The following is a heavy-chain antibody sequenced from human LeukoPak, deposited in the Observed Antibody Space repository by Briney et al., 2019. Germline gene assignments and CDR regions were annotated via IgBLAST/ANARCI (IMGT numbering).Heavy chain of an antibody. D-gene: IGHD3-22*01. J-gene: IGHJ4*02. CDR1: GFTFSSYA. V-gene: IGHV3-23*01. CDR3: AKSDMVYYYDSSGPDY. CDR2: ISGSGGNP. Sequence: GGSLRLSCAASGFTFSSYAMTWVRQAPGKGLEWVSTISGSGGNPYYADSVKGRFTISRDNSKNTLYLQMNSLRAEDTAVYYCAKSDMVYYYDSSGPDYWGQGTLVTVSS.